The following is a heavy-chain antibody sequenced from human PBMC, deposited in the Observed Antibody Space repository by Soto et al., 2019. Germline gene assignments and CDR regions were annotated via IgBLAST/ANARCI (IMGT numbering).Heavy chain of an antibody. CDR3: ARRPAGDSHWYCAL. J-gene: IGHJ2*01. V-gene: IGHV3-23*01. D-gene: IGHD2-21*01. Sequence: DVQLLESGGDLVQPGESLRLSCAASGFIFSDFAMSWVRQTPGKGLEWVSAVSVYGGSTHYSDAVKGRFTISRDNSRDTLFLQMNSLRAEDTAVYYCARRPAGDSHWYCALWGRGTLVTVSS. CDR1: GFIFSDFA. CDR2: VSVYGGST.